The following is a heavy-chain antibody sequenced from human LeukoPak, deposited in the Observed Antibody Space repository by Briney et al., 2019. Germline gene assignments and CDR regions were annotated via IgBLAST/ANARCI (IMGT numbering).Heavy chain of an antibody. J-gene: IGHJ6*02. Sequence: GRSLRLSCAASGFTFGSYGMHWVRQAPGKGLEWVAVISYDGSNKYYADSVKGRFTISRDNSKNTLYLQMNSLRAEDTAVYYCAKDSSVLYYYYGMDVWGQGTTVTVSS. V-gene: IGHV3-30*18. CDR1: GFTFGSYG. D-gene: IGHD1-1*01. CDR2: ISYDGSNK. CDR3: AKDSSVLYYYYGMDV.